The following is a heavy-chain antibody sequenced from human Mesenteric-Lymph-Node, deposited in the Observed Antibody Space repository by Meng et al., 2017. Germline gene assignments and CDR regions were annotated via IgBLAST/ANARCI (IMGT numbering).Heavy chain of an antibody. CDR2: IRSKANSYAT. Sequence: GESLKISCAASGFTFSGSAMHWVRQASGKGLEWVGRIRSKANSYATAYAASVKGRFTISRDDSKNTAYLQMNSLRADDTALYYCVRVISIKFGGARDWGQGTLVTVSS. V-gene: IGHV3-73*01. D-gene: IGHD3-16*01. CDR1: GFTFSGSA. J-gene: IGHJ4*02. CDR3: VRVISIKFGGARD.